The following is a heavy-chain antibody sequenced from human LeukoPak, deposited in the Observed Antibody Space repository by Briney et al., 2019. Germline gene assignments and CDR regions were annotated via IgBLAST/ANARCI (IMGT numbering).Heavy chain of an antibody. Sequence: PSETLSLTCAVSGGSISSSNWWSWVRQPPGKGLEWIGEIYHSGSTNYNPSLKSRVTISVDTSKNQFSLKLSSVTAADTAVYYCARHRRDGRYSHAFDIWGQGTMVTVSS. CDR3: ARHRRDGRYSHAFDI. J-gene: IGHJ3*02. CDR2: IYHSGST. CDR1: GGSISSSNW. V-gene: IGHV4-4*02. D-gene: IGHD5-18*01.